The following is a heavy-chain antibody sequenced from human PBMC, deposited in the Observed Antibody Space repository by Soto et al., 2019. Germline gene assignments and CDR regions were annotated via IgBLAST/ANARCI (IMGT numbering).Heavy chain of an antibody. CDR3: ARGLAPPGTRYHQQLGHFDY. J-gene: IGHJ4*02. CDR1: GGSFSGYY. Sequence: SETLSLTCAVYGGSFSGYYWSWIRQPPGKGLEWIGEINHSGSTNYNPSLKSRVTISVDTSKNQFSLKLSSVTAADTAVYYCARGLAPPGTRYHQQLGHFDYWGQGTLVTVSS. D-gene: IGHD6-13*01. CDR2: INHSGST. V-gene: IGHV4-34*01.